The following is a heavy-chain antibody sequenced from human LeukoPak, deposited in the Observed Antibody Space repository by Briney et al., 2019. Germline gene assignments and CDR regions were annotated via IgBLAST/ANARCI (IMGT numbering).Heavy chain of an antibody. D-gene: IGHD2-2*01. CDR2: IWYDGTNK. Sequence: GGSLRLSCAASGFTFSSYGMHWVRQAPGKGLEWVAAIWYDGTNKDYGDSVKGRFTISRDNSKNTVYLQMNSLRAEDTAVYYCAKDLGSGYCSSTSCYTFDYWGQGTLVTVSS. J-gene: IGHJ4*02. CDR1: GFTFSSYG. V-gene: IGHV3-33*06. CDR3: AKDLGSGYCSSTSCYTFDY.